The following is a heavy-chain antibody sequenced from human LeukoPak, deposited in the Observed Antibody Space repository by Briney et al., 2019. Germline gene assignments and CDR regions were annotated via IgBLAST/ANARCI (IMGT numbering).Heavy chain of an antibody. J-gene: IGHJ3*02. CDR3: ARPLSIAARDDAFDI. D-gene: IGHD6-6*01. CDR1: GGSISSSSYY. CDR2: IYYSGST. Sequence: PSETLSLTCTVPGGSISSSSYYWGWIRQPPGKGLEWIGSIYYSGSTYYNPSLKSRVTISVDTSKNQFSLKLSSVTAADTAVYYCARPLSIAARDDAFDIWGQGTMVTVSS. V-gene: IGHV4-39*07.